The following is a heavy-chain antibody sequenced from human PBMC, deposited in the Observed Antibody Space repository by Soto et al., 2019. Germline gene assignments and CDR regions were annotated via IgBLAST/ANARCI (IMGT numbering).Heavy chain of an antibody. V-gene: IGHV1-2*04. CDR3: ARDRKIVGANGYYYYYGMDV. Sequence: AAVKVSCKASGYTFTGYYMHWVRQAPGRGLEWMGWINPNSGGTNYAQKFQGWVTMTRDTSISTAYMELSRLRSDDTAVYYCARDRKIVGANGYYYYYGMDVWGQGTTVTVSS. D-gene: IGHD1-26*01. CDR2: INPNSGGT. CDR1: GYTFTGYY. J-gene: IGHJ6*02.